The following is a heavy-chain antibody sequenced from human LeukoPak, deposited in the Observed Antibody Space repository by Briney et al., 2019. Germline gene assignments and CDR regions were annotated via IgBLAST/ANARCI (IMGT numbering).Heavy chain of an antibody. CDR1: GFTFGSNR. CDR2: ISSSSSYT. V-gene: IGHV3-21*01. Sequence: GGSLRLSCAASGFTFGSNRMIWVRQAPGKGLEWVSSISSSSSYTYYADSVKGRFTISRDNAKNSLYLQMDSLRAEDTAVYYCARDLRGSGSYSGWDYWGQGTLVTVFS. D-gene: IGHD3-10*01. CDR3: ARDLRGSGSYSGWDY. J-gene: IGHJ4*02.